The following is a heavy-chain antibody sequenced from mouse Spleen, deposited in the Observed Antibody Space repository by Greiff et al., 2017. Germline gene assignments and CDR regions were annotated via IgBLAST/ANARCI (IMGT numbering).Heavy chain of an antibody. V-gene: IGHV5-17*02. Sequence: EVKLMESGGGLVQPGGSRKLSCAASGFTFSSFGMHWVRQAPEKGLEWVAYISSGSSTIYYADTVKGRFTISSDNPKNTLFLQMTSLRSEDTAMYYCAREGGYWYFDVWGAGTTVTVSS. CDR2: ISSGSSTI. CDR1: GFTFSSFG. J-gene: IGHJ1*01. CDR3: AREGGYWYFDV.